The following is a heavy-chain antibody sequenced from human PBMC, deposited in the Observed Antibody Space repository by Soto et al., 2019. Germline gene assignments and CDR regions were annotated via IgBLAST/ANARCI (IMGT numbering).Heavy chain of an antibody. CDR3: ATDYPAASATVISSLTQIDY. V-gene: IGHV3-23*01. D-gene: IGHD2-21*01. Sequence: EVQLLASGGGLVQPGGSLRLSCAASGFTFSNYAINWVRQAPGKGLEWVSLIGDSGRRTHYADSVKGRFTISRDNSKNTLYLQMNSLRVEDTAIYYCATDYPAASATVISSLTQIDYWGQGTLVTVSS. J-gene: IGHJ4*02. CDR2: IGDSGRRT. CDR1: GFTFSNYA.